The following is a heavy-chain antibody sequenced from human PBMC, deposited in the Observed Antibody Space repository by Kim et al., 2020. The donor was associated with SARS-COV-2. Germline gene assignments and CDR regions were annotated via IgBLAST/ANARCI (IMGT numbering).Heavy chain of an antibody. CDR3: AKGTAYSSSWFDY. V-gene: IGHV3-33*06. CDR1: GFTFSSYG. Sequence: GGSLRLSCAASGFTFSSYGMHWVRQAPGKGLEWVAVIWYDGSNKYYADSVKGRFTISRDNSKNTLYLQMNSLRAEDTAVYYCAKGTAYSSSWFDYWGQGTLVTVSS. CDR2: IWYDGSNK. J-gene: IGHJ4*02. D-gene: IGHD6-13*01.